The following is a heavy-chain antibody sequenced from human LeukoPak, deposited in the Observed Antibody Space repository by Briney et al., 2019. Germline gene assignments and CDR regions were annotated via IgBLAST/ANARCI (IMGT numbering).Heavy chain of an antibody. CDR3: ASFWSGLYYFDY. Sequence: ASVKVSCKASGYTFTSHGISWLRQAPGQGLEWMGWISAYNGNTNYAQKLQGRVTMTTDTSTSTAYMELRSLRSDDTAVYYCASFWSGLYYFDYWGQGTLVTVSS. CDR1: GYTFTSHG. V-gene: IGHV1-18*01. D-gene: IGHD3-3*01. CDR2: ISAYNGNT. J-gene: IGHJ4*02.